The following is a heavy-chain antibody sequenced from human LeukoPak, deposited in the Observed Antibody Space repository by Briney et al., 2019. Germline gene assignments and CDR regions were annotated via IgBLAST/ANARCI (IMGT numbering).Heavy chain of an antibody. D-gene: IGHD4-11*01. Sequence: TGGSLRLSCAASGFTFDDYGMSWVRQAPGKGLEWVSGINWNGGSTGYADSVKGRFTISRDNAKNSLYLQMNSLRAEDTALYCCARVRTTVWDFDYWGQGTLVTVSS. CDR3: ARVRTTVWDFDY. V-gene: IGHV3-20*04. J-gene: IGHJ4*02. CDR1: GFTFDDYG. CDR2: INWNGGST.